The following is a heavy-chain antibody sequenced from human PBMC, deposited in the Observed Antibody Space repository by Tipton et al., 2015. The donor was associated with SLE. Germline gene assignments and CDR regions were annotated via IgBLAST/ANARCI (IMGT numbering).Heavy chain of an antibody. V-gene: IGHV4-59*01. CDR1: GGSISSYY. Sequence: TLSLTCTVSGGSISSYYWSWIRQPPGKGLEWIGYIYYSGSTNYNPSLKSRVTISVDTSKNQFSLKLSSLTTADTAVYYCARELAPSYYFDYWGQGTLVTVSS. CDR3: ARELAPSYYFDY. CDR2: IYYSGST. J-gene: IGHJ4*02.